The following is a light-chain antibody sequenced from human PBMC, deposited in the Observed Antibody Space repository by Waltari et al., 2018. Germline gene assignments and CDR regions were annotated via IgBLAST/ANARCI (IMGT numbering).Light chain of an antibody. J-gene: IGLJ2*01. V-gene: IGLV2-23*02. CDR1: SSNVGGYTL. CDR3: CSYAGDSTLI. CDR2: DVN. Sequence: QSALTQPASVSGSPGQSITIPCTGTSSNVGGYTLVSWYQQHPGKAPPLIIYDVNKRPSGISHRFSGSKSGNTASLTISGLQADDESDYYCCSYAGDSTLIFGGGTKLTVL.